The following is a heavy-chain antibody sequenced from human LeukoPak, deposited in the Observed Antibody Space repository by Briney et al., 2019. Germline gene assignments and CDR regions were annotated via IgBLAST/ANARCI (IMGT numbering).Heavy chain of an antibody. Sequence: GTPLQISSTGDVYSYSSYWIGWLRHKPGKSLALLGIIYPGNSHTRHSPSIHRHITISPHPSISIAYLQWSSLKASDTAMYYCTALDCSGGSCSSTGSDYCGQGTLVTAPS. CDR3: TALDCSGGSCSSTGSDY. J-gene: IGHJ4*02. CDR2: IYPGNSHT. D-gene: IGHD2-15*01. V-gene: IGHV5-51*01. CDR1: VYSYSSYW.